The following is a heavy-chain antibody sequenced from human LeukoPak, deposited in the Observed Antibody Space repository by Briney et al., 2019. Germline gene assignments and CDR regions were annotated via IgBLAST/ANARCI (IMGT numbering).Heavy chain of an antibody. Sequence: VASVKVSCKASGYTFTSYYMHWVRQAPGQGLEWMGIINPSGGSTSYAQKFQGRVTMTRDTSTSTVYMELSSLRSEDTAVYYCARGAGSSSWYYYYGMDVWGQGTTVTVSS. V-gene: IGHV1-46*01. CDR1: GYTFTSYY. CDR3: ARGAGSSSWYYYYGMDV. CDR2: INPSGGST. J-gene: IGHJ6*02. D-gene: IGHD6-13*01.